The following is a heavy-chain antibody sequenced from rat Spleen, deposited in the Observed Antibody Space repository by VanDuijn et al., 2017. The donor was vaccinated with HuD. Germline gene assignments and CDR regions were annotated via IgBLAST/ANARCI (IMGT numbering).Heavy chain of an antibody. V-gene: IGHV5-19*01. J-gene: IGHJ4*01. CDR2: ISPSGGST. CDR3: ARHSGTARGVMDA. D-gene: IGHD5-1*01. Sequence: EVQLVESGGGLVQPGRPLKLSCAASGFTFNNYGMHWIRQAPTKGLEWVASISPSGGSTFYRDSVKGRFTISRNIAKNTLYLQMDSLRSEDTATYYCARHSGTARGVMDAWGQGTSVTVSS. CDR1: GFTFNNYG.